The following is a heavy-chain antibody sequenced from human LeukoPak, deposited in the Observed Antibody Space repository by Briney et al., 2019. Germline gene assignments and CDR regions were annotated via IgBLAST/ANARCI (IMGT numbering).Heavy chain of an antibody. V-gene: IGHV4-61*02. J-gene: IGHJ6*02. Sequence: SETLSLTCTVSGGSISSGSYYWSWIRQPAGKGLEWTGRMYTSGSTNYNPSLKSRVTISVDTSKNQFSLKLSSVTAADTAVYYCARSCSSTSCYSYYYGMDVWGQGTTVTVSS. CDR3: ARSCSSTSCYSYYYGMDV. CDR1: GGSISSGSYY. D-gene: IGHD2-2*02. CDR2: MYTSGST.